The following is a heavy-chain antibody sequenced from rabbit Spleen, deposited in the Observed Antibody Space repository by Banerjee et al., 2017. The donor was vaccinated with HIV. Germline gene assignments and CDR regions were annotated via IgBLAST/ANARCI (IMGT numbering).Heavy chain of an antibody. CDR2: IGTGSGSS. Sequence: QEQLVESGGGLVKPGASLTLTCKASGFSFSSGYYASWVRQAPGKGLEWIGCIGTGSGSSWYASWAKGRFTISKTSSTTVTLQAASLTAADTATYFCASGYSDIYFNLWGPGTLVTVS. V-gene: IGHV1S45*01. CDR1: GFSFSSGYY. CDR3: ASGYSDIYFNL. J-gene: IGHJ4*01. D-gene: IGHD1-1*01.